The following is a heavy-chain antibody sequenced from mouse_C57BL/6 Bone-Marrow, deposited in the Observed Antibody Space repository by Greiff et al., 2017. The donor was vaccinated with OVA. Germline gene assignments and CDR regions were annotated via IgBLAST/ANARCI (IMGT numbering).Heavy chain of an antibody. D-gene: IGHD1-3*01. CDR2: INPNNGGT. Sequence: VQLQQSGPELVKPGASVKISCKASGYTFTDYYMNWVKQSHGKSLEWIGDINPNNGGTSYNQKFKGKATLTVDKSSSTAYMELRSLTSEDSAVYYCAREQLGYFDVWGTGTTVTVSS. V-gene: IGHV1-26*01. CDR1: GYTFTDYY. J-gene: IGHJ1*03. CDR3: AREQLGYFDV.